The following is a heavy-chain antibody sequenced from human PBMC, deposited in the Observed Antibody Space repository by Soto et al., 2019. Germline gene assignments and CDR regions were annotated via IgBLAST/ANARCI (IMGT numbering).Heavy chain of an antibody. CDR2: INHSGST. CDR3: EGGTGGYYYGMDV. CDR1: GGSFSGYY. D-gene: IGHD3-16*01. V-gene: IGHV4-34*01. J-gene: IGHJ6*02. Sequence: QVQLQQWGAGLLKPSETLSLTCAVYGGSFSGYYWSWIRQPPGKGLEWIGEINHSGSTNYNPSLKSRVTISVDTSKNQLSLKLSSVTAADTAVYYCEGGTGGYYYGMDVWGQGTTVTVSS.